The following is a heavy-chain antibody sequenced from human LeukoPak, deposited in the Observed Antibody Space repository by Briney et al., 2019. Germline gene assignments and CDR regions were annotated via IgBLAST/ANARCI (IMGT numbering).Heavy chain of an antibody. CDR1: GFTFNNYA. V-gene: IGHV3-23*01. J-gene: IGHJ4*02. D-gene: IGHD1-26*01. CDR3: ARGYGSYNRAYYFDY. Sequence: PGGSLRLSCAASGFTFNNYAMNWVRQAPGKGLEWVSAISGSGGTTYYADSVKGRFTISRDNSKNTLYLQMNNLRAEDTAVYYCARGYGSYNRAYYFDYWGQGTLVTVSS. CDR2: ISGSGGTT.